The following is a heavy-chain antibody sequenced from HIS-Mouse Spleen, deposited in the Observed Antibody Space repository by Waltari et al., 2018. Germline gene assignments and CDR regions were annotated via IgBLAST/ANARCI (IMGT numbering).Heavy chain of an antibody. Sequence: QVQLQESGPGLVKPSETLSLTCTVSGGSISSYYWSWIRPPAGKGLEWIGRIYTSGSTNYNPSLQSRVTMSVDTSKNQFSLKLSSVTAADTAVYYCARGTGYCSSTSCYNWFDPWGQGTLVTVSS. CDR1: GGSISSYY. CDR2: IYTSGST. J-gene: IGHJ5*02. V-gene: IGHV4-4*07. CDR3: ARGTGYCSSTSCYNWFDP. D-gene: IGHD2-2*01.